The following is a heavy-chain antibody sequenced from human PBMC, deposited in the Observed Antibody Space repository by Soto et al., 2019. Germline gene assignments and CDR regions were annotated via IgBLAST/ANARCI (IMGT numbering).Heavy chain of an antibody. CDR1: GFTFSSYG. Sequence: GGSLRLSCAASGFTFSSYGMHWVRQAPGKGLEWVAVIWYDGSNKYYADSVKGRFTISRDNSKNTLYLQMNSLRAEDTAVYYCARDIGTIFGSMDVWGQGTTVNVSS. J-gene: IGHJ6*02. CDR2: IWYDGSNK. V-gene: IGHV3-33*01. CDR3: ARDIGTIFGSMDV. D-gene: IGHD3-3*01.